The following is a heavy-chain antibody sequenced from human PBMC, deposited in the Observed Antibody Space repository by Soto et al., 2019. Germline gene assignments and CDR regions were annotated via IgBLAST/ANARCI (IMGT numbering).Heavy chain of an antibody. Sequence: QISLKESGPTRVKPTQTLALTCTFSGFSLTTSGVGVGWIRKTPGKALEWLAVIYWDDDKRYNPSLKNRLTITKDTSKNQVVLMMADMDAVDTGTYFCAHRGYMYGNWDHGYFDYWGQGTLVTVSS. V-gene: IGHV2-5*02. CDR1: GFSLTTSGVG. CDR2: IYWDDDK. D-gene: IGHD5-18*01. CDR3: AHRGYMYGNWDHGYFDY. J-gene: IGHJ4*02.